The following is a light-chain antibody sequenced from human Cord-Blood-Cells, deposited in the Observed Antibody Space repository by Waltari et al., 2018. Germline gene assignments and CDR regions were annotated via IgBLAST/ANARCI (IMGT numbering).Light chain of an antibody. Sequence: IVLTQSPATLSVSSGERATLPCRASPSVSSNLALYPQKPGQAPRLLIYGASTMATGIPPRVSGSGSGTEFTLTISILQSEDFSVYYCQQYNNWPPYTFGQGTKLEIK. V-gene: IGKV3-15*01. CDR2: GAS. CDR1: PSVSSN. CDR3: QQYNNWPPYT. J-gene: IGKJ2*01.